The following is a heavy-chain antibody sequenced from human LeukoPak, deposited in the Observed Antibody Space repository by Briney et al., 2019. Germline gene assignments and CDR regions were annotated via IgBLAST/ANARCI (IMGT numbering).Heavy chain of an antibody. J-gene: IGHJ5*02. Sequence: PSETLSLTCTVSGSSMSNYHWSWIRQPPGKGLEWIGYIYSSGSTNYNPSLKSRVTISVDTSKNQFSLRLSSVTAADTAVYYCARGPSGSYNWFDPWGQGTLVTVSS. V-gene: IGHV4-59*01. CDR1: GSSMSNYH. CDR2: IYSSGST. D-gene: IGHD1-26*01. CDR3: ARGPSGSYNWFDP.